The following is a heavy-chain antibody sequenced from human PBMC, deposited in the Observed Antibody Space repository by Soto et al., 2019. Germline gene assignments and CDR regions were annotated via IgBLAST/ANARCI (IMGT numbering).Heavy chain of an antibody. CDR1: GFTFSSYA. J-gene: IGHJ3*02. Sequence: QVQLVESGGGVVQPGRSLRLSCAACGFTFSSYAMHWVRQAPGTGLEWVAVISYDGSNKYYADSVKGRFTISRDNSKNTLYLQMNSLRSEDTAVYYCARGSHFYDSSGGDAFDIWGQGTMVTVSS. CDR3: ARGSHFYDSSGGDAFDI. V-gene: IGHV3-30-3*01. D-gene: IGHD3-22*01. CDR2: ISYDGSNK.